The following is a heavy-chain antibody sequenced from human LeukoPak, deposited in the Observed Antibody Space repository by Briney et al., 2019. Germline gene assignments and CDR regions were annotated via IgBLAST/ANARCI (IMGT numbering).Heavy chain of an antibody. Sequence: GGSLRLSCAASGFTFSSYWMHWVRQAPGKGLVWVSHINSDGSTTSYADSVKGRFTISRDNAKNTLYLQMNSLRAEDTAVYYCARVGYNSGWYADYWGQGTLVTVSS. D-gene: IGHD6-19*01. CDR2: INSDGSTT. CDR3: ARVGYNSGWYADY. J-gene: IGHJ4*02. CDR1: GFTFSSYW. V-gene: IGHV3-74*01.